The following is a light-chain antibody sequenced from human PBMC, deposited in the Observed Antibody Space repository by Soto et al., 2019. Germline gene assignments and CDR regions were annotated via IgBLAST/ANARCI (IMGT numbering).Light chain of an antibody. CDR1: SSNIGSDY. J-gene: IGLJ2*01. CDR2: ENN. CDR3: AGWDKSLSGGV. V-gene: IGLV1-51*02. Sequence: QSVLTQPPSVSAATGQSVTISCSGSSSNIGSDYVSWYQQLPGTAPKLLIYENNKRPSGIPDRFSGSKSGTSATLGITGLQTGDEADYYCAGWDKSLSGGVFGGGTKVTIL.